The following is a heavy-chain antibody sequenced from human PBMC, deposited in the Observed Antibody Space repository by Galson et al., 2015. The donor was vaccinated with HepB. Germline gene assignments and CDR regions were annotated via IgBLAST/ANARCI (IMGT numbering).Heavy chain of an antibody. V-gene: IGHV3-48*01. CDR2: ISSSSSTI. CDR3: ASMASSSWYGKFFDY. J-gene: IGHJ4*02. Sequence: SLRLSCAASGFTFSSYSMNWVRQAPGKGLEWVSYISSSSSTIYYADSVKGRFTISRDNAKNSLYLQMNSLRAEDTAVYYCASMASSSWYGKFFDYWGQGTLVTVSS. D-gene: IGHD6-13*01. CDR1: GFTFSSYS.